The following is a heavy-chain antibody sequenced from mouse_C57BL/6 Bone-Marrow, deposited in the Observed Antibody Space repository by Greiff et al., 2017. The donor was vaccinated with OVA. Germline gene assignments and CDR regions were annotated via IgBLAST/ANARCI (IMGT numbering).Heavy chain of an antibody. CDR1: GFTFSDYG. V-gene: IGHV5-17*01. Sequence: DVKLVESGGGLVKPGGSLKLSCAASGFTFSDYGMHWVRQAPEKGLEWVAYISSGSSTIYYADTVKGRFTISRDNAKNTLFLQMTSLRSEDTAMYYCARGVHRGWYFDYWGQGTTLTVSS. J-gene: IGHJ2*01. CDR2: ISSGSSTI. CDR3: ARGVHRGWYFDY.